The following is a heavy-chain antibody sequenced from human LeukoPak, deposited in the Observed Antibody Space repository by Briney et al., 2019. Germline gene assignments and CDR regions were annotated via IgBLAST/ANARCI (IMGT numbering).Heavy chain of an antibody. CDR1: GFTFSDYY. Sequence: GGSLRLSCAASGFTFSDYYMSWIRQAPGKGLEWVSYISSSSSYTNYADSVKGRFTISRDNAKNSLYLQMNSLRAEDTAVYYCARGRKNDFWSGYYPYYFDYWGQGTLVTVSS. CDR3: ARGRKNDFWSGYYPYYFDY. D-gene: IGHD3-3*01. CDR2: ISSSSSYT. V-gene: IGHV3-11*06. J-gene: IGHJ4*02.